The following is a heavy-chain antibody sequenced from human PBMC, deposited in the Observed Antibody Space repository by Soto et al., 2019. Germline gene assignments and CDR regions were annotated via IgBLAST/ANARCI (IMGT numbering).Heavy chain of an antibody. D-gene: IGHD6-19*01. V-gene: IGHV3-23*01. CDR3: AKDWAGTAVADGDAFDI. CDR2: ISGSGGST. CDR1: GFTFSSYA. J-gene: IGHJ3*02. Sequence: PVGSLRLSCAASGFTFSSYAMSWVRQAPGKGLEWVSAISGSGGSTYYADSVKGRFTISRDNSKNTLYLQMNSLRAEDTAVYYCAKDWAGTAVADGDAFDIWGQGTMVTVSS.